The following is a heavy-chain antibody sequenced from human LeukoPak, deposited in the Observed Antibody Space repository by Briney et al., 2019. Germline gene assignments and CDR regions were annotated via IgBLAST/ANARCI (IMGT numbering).Heavy chain of an antibody. CDR3: ARVGGSSWYYYYYMDV. CDR1: GYTFTSYD. J-gene: IGHJ6*03. D-gene: IGHD6-13*01. V-gene: IGHV1-8*01. Sequence: ASVKVSCKASGYTFTSYDINWVRQATGQGREWMGWMNPNSGNTGYAQKVQGRVTMTRNTSISTAYMELSSLRSEDTAVYYCARVGGSSWYYYYYMDVWGKGTTVTISS. CDR2: MNPNSGNT.